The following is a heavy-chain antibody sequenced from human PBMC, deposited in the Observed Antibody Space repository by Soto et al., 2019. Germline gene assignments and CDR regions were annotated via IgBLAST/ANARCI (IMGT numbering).Heavy chain of an antibody. CDR2: ISNTGFTI. V-gene: IGHV3-48*03. Sequence: GGSLRLSCAASGLPFSDYEMNGVRKAPGKGLEWVSYISNTGFTIYYADSVRGRFAISRDNAKNSLYLQMNSLGAGDTAVYYCARSHCDFDYWGQGTLVTVSS. CDR3: ARSHCDFDY. J-gene: IGHJ4*02. CDR1: GLPFSDYE.